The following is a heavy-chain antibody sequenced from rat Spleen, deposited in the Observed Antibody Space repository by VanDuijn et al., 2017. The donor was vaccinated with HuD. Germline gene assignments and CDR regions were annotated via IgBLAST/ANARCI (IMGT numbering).Heavy chain of an antibody. Sequence: EVQLVESGGGLVQPGRSLKLSCVASGFTFNNYWMTWIRQAPGKGLEWVASITNTGGSTYYPDPVQGRFTISRDNAKSTLYLQMNSLRSEDTATYYCTSGHYFDYWGQGVMVTVSS. J-gene: IGHJ2*01. CDR3: TSGHYFDY. CDR1: GFTFNNYW. D-gene: IGHD4-6*01. CDR2: ITNTGGST. V-gene: IGHV5-31*01.